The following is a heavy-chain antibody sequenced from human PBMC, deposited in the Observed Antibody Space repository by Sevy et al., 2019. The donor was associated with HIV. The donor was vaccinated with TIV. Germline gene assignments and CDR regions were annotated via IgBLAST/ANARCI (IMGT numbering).Heavy chain of an antibody. CDR1: GGSISSYY. V-gene: IGHV4-4*07. CDR3: ARRHRRGNYYHAFDI. J-gene: IGHJ3*02. D-gene: IGHD1-26*01. CDR2: IYPNGST. Sequence: SETLSLTCTVSGGSISSYYWSWILQPAGKELEWIGRIYPNGSTNYNPSLKSRVTLSMDTSRVQFSLKLSSVTAADTAVYYCARRHRRGNYYHAFDIWGQGAMVTVSS.